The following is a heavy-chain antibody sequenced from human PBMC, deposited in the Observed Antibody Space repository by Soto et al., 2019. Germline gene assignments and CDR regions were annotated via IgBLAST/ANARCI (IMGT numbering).Heavy chain of an antibody. Sequence: QVQLVESGGGVVQPGRSLRLSCAASGFTFSSYGMHWVRQAPGKGLEWVAVIWYDGSNKYYADSVKGRFTISRDNSKNTRLLQMNSLRAEDTAVYYFARDYLVVPHRVIDYWGQGTLVTVSS. V-gene: IGHV3-33*01. J-gene: IGHJ4*02. CDR2: IWYDGSNK. CDR3: ARDYLVVPHRVIDY. CDR1: GFTFSSYG. D-gene: IGHD2-2*01.